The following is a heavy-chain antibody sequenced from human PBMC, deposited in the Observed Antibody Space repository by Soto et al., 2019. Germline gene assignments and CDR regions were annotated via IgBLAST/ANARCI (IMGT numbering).Heavy chain of an antibody. Sequence: EVQLVESGGGLVQPGGSLRLSCAACGFTFSNYDMHWVRQVTGKGLEWVSTIGTAGDTYYPGSVKGRFTISRENAKNSLYLQMNSLRAEDTAVYYCARGRLISLYYFDYWGQGTLVTVSS. CDR1: GFTFSNYD. CDR2: IGTAGDT. J-gene: IGHJ4*02. D-gene: IGHD2-15*01. CDR3: ARGRLISLYYFDY. V-gene: IGHV3-13*01.